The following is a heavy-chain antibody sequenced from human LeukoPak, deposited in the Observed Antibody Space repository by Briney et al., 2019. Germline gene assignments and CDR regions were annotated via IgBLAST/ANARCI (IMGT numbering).Heavy chain of an antibody. CDR3: SKTIAVADPTDY. Sequence: PGGSLRLSCAASGFNFSSYALHWVRQAPGKGLEWVSVISNGGGATYYADSVKGRFTISRDNSKNTLYLQMNSLRAEDTAVYYCSKTIAVADPTDYWGQRTLVTVSS. J-gene: IGHJ4*02. V-gene: IGHV3-NL1*01. CDR1: GFNFSSYA. D-gene: IGHD6-19*01. CDR2: ISNGGGAT.